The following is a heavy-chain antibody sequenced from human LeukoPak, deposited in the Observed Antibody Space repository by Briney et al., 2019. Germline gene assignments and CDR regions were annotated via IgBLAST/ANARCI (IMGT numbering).Heavy chain of an antibody. CDR3: ARGEKDYYYGMDV. CDR1: GGSFSGYY. V-gene: IGHV4-34*01. Sequence: ATLSLTCAVYGGSFSGYYWSWIRQPPGKGLEWIGEINHSGSTNYNPSLKSRVTISVDTSKNQFSLKLSSVTAADTAVYYCARGEKDYYYGMDVWGQGTTVTVSS. CDR2: INHSGST. J-gene: IGHJ6*02.